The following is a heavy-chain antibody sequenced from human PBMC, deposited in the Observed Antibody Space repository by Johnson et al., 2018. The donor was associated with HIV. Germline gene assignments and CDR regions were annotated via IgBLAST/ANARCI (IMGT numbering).Heavy chain of an antibody. V-gene: IGHV3-66*01. CDR3: ARDWSWRGSLKGGGAFDI. CDR2: IYSGGST. J-gene: IGHJ3*02. D-gene: IGHD1-26*01. CDR1: GFTVSSNY. Sequence: EVQLVESGGGLVQPGGSLRLSCAASGFTVSSNYMSWVRQAPGKGLEWVSVIYSGGSTYYADSVKGRFTISRDNSKNTLYLQMNSLRAEDTAVFFCARDWSWRGSLKGGGAFDIWGQGTLVTVSA.